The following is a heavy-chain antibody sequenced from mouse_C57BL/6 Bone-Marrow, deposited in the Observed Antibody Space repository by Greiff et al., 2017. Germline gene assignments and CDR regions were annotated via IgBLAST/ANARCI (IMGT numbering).Heavy chain of an antibody. CDR2: IYPGSGNT. J-gene: IGHJ3*01. CDR3: ASDYYGSSWEFAY. D-gene: IGHD1-1*01. CDR1: GYTFTDYY. V-gene: IGHV1-76*01. Sequence: VQLKESGAELVRPGASVKLSCKASGYTFTDYYINWVKQRPGQGLEWIARIYPGSGNTYYNEKFKGKATLTAEKSSSTAYMQLSSLTSEDSAVYFCASDYYGSSWEFAYWGQGTLVTVSA.